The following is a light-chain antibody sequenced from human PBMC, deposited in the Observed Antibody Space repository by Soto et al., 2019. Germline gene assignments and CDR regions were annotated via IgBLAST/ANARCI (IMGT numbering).Light chain of an antibody. V-gene: IGKV3-15*01. Sequence: EIVMTQSPATLSVSPGERATLSCRASQTVSSNLAWYLQKPGQAPRLVIYGASTRATGIPARFSGSGSGTEFTLTISGLRAEDFAVYFCQQYIRRPLSFGQGTRLEIK. CDR2: GAS. J-gene: IGKJ5*01. CDR1: QTVSSN. CDR3: QQYIRRPLS.